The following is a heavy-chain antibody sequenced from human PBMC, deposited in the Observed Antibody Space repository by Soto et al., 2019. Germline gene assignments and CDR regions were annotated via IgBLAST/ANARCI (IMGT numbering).Heavy chain of an antibody. Sequence: SETLSLTCSVSGGSISSYYWSWSLHPPGKGLEWIGYIYYSGSTKYNRSLKSRVTISVDTSKNQFSLRLSSVTAADTAVYYCAALSPGPILASGSFDFWGRGTLVTVSS. V-gene: IGHV4-59*01. CDR3: AALSPGPILASGSFDF. CDR2: IYYSGST. CDR1: GGSISSYY. J-gene: IGHJ4*02. D-gene: IGHD6-13*01.